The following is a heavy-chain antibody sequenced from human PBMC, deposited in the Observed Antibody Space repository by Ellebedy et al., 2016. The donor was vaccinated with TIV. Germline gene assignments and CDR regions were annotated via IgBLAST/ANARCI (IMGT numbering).Heavy chain of an antibody. V-gene: IGHV4-39*01. J-gene: IGHJ4*02. CDR1: GGSISSSNYY. CDR2: IYYSGST. CDR3: ARHMGGVDSLGVYSSSEWLISSDYFDY. D-gene: IGHD6-13*01. Sequence: MPSETLSLTCTVSGGSISSSNYYWGWIRQPPGKGLEWIGSIYYSGSTYYNPSLKSRVTISVDTSKNQFSLKLSSVTAADTAVYYCARHMGGVDSLGVYSSSEWLISSDYFDYWGQGTLVTVSS.